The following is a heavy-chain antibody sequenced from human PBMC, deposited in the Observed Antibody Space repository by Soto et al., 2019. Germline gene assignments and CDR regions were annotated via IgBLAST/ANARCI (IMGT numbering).Heavy chain of an antibody. CDR3: ARIQLAPYACDI. Sequence: QVQLVESGGGMVKPGGCLRLSCAASGFTLRDYFMAWVRQSQRQGLEWVSSSSSSGGYITYADSVRGRFTISRDNGKSALCLQMNSLRAEDTAVYYCARIQLAPYACDIWGQGAMVTVSS. CDR2: SSSSGGYI. CDR1: GFTLRDYF. J-gene: IGHJ3*02. V-gene: IGHV3-11*06. D-gene: IGHD1-1*01.